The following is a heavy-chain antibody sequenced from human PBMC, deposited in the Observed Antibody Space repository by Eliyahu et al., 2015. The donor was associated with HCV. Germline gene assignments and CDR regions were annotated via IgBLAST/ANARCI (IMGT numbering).Heavy chain of an antibody. CDR3: ARGDVYFDY. Sequence: EVQLVESGGGLIQPGGSLRLSCAAXGFTVSTNYMNWVRQAPGKGLEWVSVTYTDGSTYYADSVKGRFTISRDNSKNTLYLQVNSLRAEDTAVYYCARGDVYFDYWGQGTLVTVSS. J-gene: IGHJ4*02. V-gene: IGHV3-53*01. CDR1: GFTVSTNY. CDR2: TYTDGST. D-gene: IGHD2-21*01.